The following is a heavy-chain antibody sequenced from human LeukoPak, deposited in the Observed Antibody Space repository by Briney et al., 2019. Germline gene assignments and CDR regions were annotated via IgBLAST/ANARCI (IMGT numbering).Heavy chain of an antibody. CDR2: ISSSGTFI. CDR3: ARSKLNYYDSSGLGY. J-gene: IGHJ4*02. V-gene: IGHV3-21*01. Sequence: GGSLRLSCAASGFTFTIYTMNWVRQAPGKGLEWVSSISSSGTFIYYADSVKGRFTISRDNAKNSLFLQMNSLRAEDTAVYYCARSKLNYYDSSGLGYWGQGTLVTVSS. D-gene: IGHD3-22*01. CDR1: GFTFTIYT.